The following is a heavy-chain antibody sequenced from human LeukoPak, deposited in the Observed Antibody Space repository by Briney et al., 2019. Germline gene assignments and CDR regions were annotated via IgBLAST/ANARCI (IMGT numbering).Heavy chain of an antibody. D-gene: IGHD4-17*01. CDR1: GFTFSAFA. V-gene: IGHV3-23*01. Sequence: GGSLRLSCAASGFTFSAFAMNWVRQAPGKGLDRVSFISRSDGTAYYADSVKGRFTISRDNSKNTLYLQMNSLRAEDTAQYFCARDDYGDWPPLFDYWGQGTLVTVSS. J-gene: IGHJ4*02. CDR2: ISRSDGTA. CDR3: ARDDYGDWPPLFDY.